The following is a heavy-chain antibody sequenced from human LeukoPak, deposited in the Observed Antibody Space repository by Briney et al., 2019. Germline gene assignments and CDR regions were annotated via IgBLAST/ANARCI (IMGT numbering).Heavy chain of an antibody. D-gene: IGHD2-2*01. CDR1: GGSISSYY. CDR3: ARGGTYCSSTSCYFDY. V-gene: IGHV4-59*01. J-gene: IGHJ4*02. CDR2: KYYSGST. Sequence: PSETLSLTCTVSGGSISSYYWSWIRQPPGKGLEWIGYKYYSGSTNYNPSLKSRVTISVDTSKNQFSLKLSSVTAADTAVYYCARGGTYCSSTSCYFDYWGQGTLVTVSS.